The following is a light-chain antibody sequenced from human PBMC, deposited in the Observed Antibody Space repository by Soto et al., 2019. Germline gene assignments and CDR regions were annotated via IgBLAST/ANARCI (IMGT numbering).Light chain of an antibody. J-gene: IGKJ2*01. CDR1: QSISVH. V-gene: IGKV1-39*01. CDR3: QQSYITPYT. CDR2: AAS. Sequence: DIQMTQSPSSLSASAGDTVTITCRASQSISVHLNWYQQKPGKVPKLLIYAASNLQSGVPSSFSGSGSETDIALTISSLQPEDFATYYCQQSYITPYTFGQGTKLQIK.